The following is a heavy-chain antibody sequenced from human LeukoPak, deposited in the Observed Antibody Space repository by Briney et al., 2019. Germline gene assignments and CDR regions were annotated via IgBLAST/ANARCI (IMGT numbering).Heavy chain of an antibody. J-gene: IGHJ4*02. CDR2: ISGSGGST. CDR3: AKDPASLYSSGWLYFDY. Sequence: PGGSLRLSCAASGFTFSSYAMSWVRQAPGKGLEWVSAISGSGGSTYYADSVKGRFTISRDNSKNTLYLQMNSLRAEDTALYYCAKDPASLYSSGWLYFDYWGQGTLVTVSS. V-gene: IGHV3-23*01. D-gene: IGHD6-19*01. CDR1: GFTFSSYA.